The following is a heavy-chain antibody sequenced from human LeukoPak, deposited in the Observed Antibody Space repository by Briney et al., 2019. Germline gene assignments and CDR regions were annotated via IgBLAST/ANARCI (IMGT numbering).Heavy chain of an antibody. CDR2: ISGSGGST. CDR1: GFTFSSYA. Sequence: GGSLRLSCAASGFTFSSYAMSWVRQAPGKGLEWVSAISGSGGSTYYADSVKGRFSISRDNSKSTLYLQMNSLRAEDTAVYYCAKSVAVAGTYYYGMGVWGQGTTVTVSS. V-gene: IGHV3-23*01. CDR3: AKSVAVAGTYYYGMGV. D-gene: IGHD6-19*01. J-gene: IGHJ6*02.